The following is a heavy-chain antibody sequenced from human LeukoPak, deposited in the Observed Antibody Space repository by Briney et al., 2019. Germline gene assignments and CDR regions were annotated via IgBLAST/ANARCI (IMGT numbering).Heavy chain of an antibody. D-gene: IGHD6-13*01. CDR2: ISAYNGNI. CDR3: ARDERISVAAAGRWFDP. J-gene: IGHJ5*02. Sequence: ASVKVSCKASGYTFTSYGISWVRQAPGQGLEWMGWISAYNGNINYAQKLQGRVTMTTDTSTSTAYMELRSLRSDDTAVYYCARDERISVAAAGRWFDPWGQGTLVTVSS. V-gene: IGHV1-18*01. CDR1: GYTFTSYG.